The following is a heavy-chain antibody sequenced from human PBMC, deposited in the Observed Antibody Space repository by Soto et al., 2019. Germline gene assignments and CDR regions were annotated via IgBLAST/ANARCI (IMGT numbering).Heavy chain of an antibody. Sequence: PSETLSLTCTVSGGSISSYYWSWIRQPAGKGLEWIGLIYTSGSTNYNPSLKSRFSMSVDTSKNKFSLKLSSVTAADTAVYYCARTGGSARYYYYGLDVWGQGTRVTVSS. J-gene: IGHJ6*02. CDR1: GGSISSYY. CDR3: ARTGGSARYYYYGLDV. V-gene: IGHV4-4*07. CDR2: IYTSGST. D-gene: IGHD1-26*01.